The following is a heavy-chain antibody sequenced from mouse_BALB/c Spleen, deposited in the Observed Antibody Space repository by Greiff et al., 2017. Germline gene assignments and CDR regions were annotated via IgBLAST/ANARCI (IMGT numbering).Heavy chain of an antibody. J-gene: IGHJ3*01. D-gene: IGHD1-1*02. CDR3: AIEKAWWLTFAY. Sequence: EVQLQQSGPELVKPGASVKISCKASGYSFTGYYMHWVKQSHVKSLEWIGRINPYNGATSYNQNFKDKASLTVDKSSSTAYMELHSLTSEDSAVYYCAIEKAWWLTFAYWGQGTLVTVSA. V-gene: IGHV1-26*01. CDR1: GYSFTGYY. CDR2: INPYNGAT.